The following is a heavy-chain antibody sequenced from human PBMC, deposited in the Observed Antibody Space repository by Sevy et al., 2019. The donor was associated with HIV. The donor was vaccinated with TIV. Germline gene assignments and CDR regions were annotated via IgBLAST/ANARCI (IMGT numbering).Heavy chain of an antibody. CDR2: IYHSGST. CDR1: GGSISSGGYS. Sequence: SETLSLTCAVSGGSISSGGYSWSWIRQPPGKGLEGIGYIYHSGSTYYNPSLKSRVTISVDRSKNQFSLKLSSVTAADTAVYYCARYSSGAYFDYWGQGTLVTVSS. V-gene: IGHV4-30-2*01. J-gene: IGHJ4*02. CDR3: ARYSSGAYFDY. D-gene: IGHD6-19*01.